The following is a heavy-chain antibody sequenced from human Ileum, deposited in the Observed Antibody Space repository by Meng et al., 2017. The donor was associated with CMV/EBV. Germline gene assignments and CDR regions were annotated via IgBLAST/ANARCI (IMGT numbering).Heavy chain of an antibody. V-gene: IGHV3-23*01. CDR1: RFTFSTYA. CDR3: AKDGSLTGANSKGIVVVPAARGSDY. D-gene: IGHD2-2*01. Sequence: GESLKISCAASRFTFSTYAMSWVRQAPGKGLEWVSAISGSGGSTYYADSVKGRFTISRDNSKNTLYLQMNSLRAEDTAVYYCAKDGSLTGANSKGIVVVPAARGSDYWGQGALVTVSS. J-gene: IGHJ4*02. CDR2: ISGSGGST.